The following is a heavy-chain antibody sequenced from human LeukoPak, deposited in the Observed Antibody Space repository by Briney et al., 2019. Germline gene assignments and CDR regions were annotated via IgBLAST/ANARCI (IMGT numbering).Heavy chain of an antibody. CDR2: IKSKVNGGTT. J-gene: IGHJ4*02. CDR3: TRDRDWSFDY. Sequence: GRSLRLSCTASGFTFGDHGMSWARQAPGKGLEWVGFIKSKVNGGTTGYAASVKGRFTISRDDSQRIAYLHMNSLTTEDTAVYFCTRDRDWSFDYWGQGTLVTVSS. V-gene: IGHV3-49*04. D-gene: IGHD2-21*01. CDR1: GFTFGDHG.